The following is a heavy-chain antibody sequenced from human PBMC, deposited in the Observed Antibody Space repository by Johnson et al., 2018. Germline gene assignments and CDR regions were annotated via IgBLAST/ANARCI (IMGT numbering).Heavy chain of an antibody. V-gene: IGHV3-48*01. Sequence: VQLVQSGGGVVQPGRSLRLSCAASGFTFSSYGMHWVRQAPGKGLEWLSYISSSSGTIKYADSVKGRFTISRDNAKNSLYLQMNSLRGEDTAVYYCARGYGSGMGDYMDVWGKGTTVTVSS. CDR2: ISSSSGTI. CDR1: GFTFSSYG. CDR3: ARGYGSGMGDYMDV. D-gene: IGHD3-10*01. J-gene: IGHJ6*03.